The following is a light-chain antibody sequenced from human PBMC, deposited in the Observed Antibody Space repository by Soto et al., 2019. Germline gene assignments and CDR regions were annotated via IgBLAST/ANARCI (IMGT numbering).Light chain of an antibody. J-gene: IGKJ1*01. CDR2: DAP. CDR1: RSISDW. V-gene: IGKV1-5*01. CDR3: LQYSSHSWT. Sequence: DIQMTQSPSSLSPSVGDRVTITCRASRSISDWLAWYQQKPGKAPELLIFDAPNLKSGVSSRFSGSGSGTEFTLTISRLQPDDVATYYCLQYSSHSWTFGQVIKVDIX.